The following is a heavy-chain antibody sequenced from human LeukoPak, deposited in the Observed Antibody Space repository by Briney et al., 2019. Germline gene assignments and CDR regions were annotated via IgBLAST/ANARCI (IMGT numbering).Heavy chain of an antibody. D-gene: IGHD2-2*01. CDR2: ISSAGSYK. Sequence: PGGSLRLSCAASGFDFSTYAMHWVRQAPGKGLEWVSSISSAGSYKYYSNSLKGRFTVSRVNAENSLYLQMTSLSAEDTAVYYCAKVHAEYHGAYDEWGQGTVVTVSS. J-gene: IGHJ3*01. CDR1: GFDFSTYA. CDR3: AKVHAEYHGAYDE. V-gene: IGHV3-21*01.